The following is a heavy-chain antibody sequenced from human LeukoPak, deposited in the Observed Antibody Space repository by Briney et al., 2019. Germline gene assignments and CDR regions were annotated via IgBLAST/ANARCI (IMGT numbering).Heavy chain of an antibody. CDR2: IYYSGST. V-gene: IGHV4-39*07. D-gene: IGHD3-22*01. CDR1: GGSISSSSYY. Sequence: KASGTLSLTCTVSGGSISSSSYYWGWIRQPPGKGLEWIGSIYYSGSTYYNPSLKSRVTISVDTSKNQFSLKLSSVTAADTAVYYCARGLGYYYDSSGYYFDYWGQGTLVTVSS. J-gene: IGHJ4*02. CDR3: ARGLGYYYDSSGYYFDY.